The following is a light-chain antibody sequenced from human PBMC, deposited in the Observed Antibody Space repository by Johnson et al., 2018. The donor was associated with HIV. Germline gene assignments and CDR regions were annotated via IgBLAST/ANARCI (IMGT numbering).Light chain of an antibody. J-gene: IGLJ1*01. CDR3: GTWDSSLGTYV. CDR2: DNH. CDR1: SSNIGNNY. Sequence: QSVLTQPPSVSAAPGQKVTISCSGSSSNIGNNYVSWYQQLPGTAPKVLIYDNHKRPSGIPDRVSGSKSGPSATLDITGLPTGDEADYYCGTWDSSLGTYVCGTGAKVTV. V-gene: IGLV1-51*01.